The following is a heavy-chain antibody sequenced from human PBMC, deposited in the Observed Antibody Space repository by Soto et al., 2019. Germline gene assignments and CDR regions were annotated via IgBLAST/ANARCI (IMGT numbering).Heavy chain of an antibody. CDR3: ARDRTHTMRVVVTGGDAFDI. J-gene: IGHJ3*02. CDR2: IIPILGIA. D-gene: IGHD3-22*01. CDR1: GGTFSSYT. V-gene: IGHV1-69*08. Sequence: QVQLVQSGAEVKKPGSSVKVSCKASGGTFSSYTISWVRQAPGQGLEWMGRIIPILGIANYAQKFQGRVTITADKSTGTAYMELSSLRSEDTAVYYCARDRTHTMRVVVTGGDAFDIWGQGTMVTFSS.